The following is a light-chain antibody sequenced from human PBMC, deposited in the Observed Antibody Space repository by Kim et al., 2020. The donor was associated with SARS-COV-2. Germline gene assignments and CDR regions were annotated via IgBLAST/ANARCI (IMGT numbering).Light chain of an antibody. CDR1: NIGSKA. V-gene: IGLV3-12*02. Sequence: VGRAEKARISCRGNNIGSKAVQWYKQKTGQDPGLVIYSDRNRPSGIPERFSGSNPGNTATLTISRIEAGDEADYYCQVWDSSSDVVFGRGTQLTVL. CDR3: QVWDSSSDVV. J-gene: IGLJ2*01. CDR2: SDR.